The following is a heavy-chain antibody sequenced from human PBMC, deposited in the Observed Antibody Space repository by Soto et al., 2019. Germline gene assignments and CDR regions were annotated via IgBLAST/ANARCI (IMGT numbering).Heavy chain of an antibody. Sequence: SRTASIRSAVYGGTLSGYYWSWIRQPPGKGLEWIGEINHSGSTNYNPSLKSRVTISVDTSKNQFSLKLSSVTAADTAVYYCARGLPSVGEFHCRDVWGQ. V-gene: IGHV4-34*01. D-gene: IGHD3-10*01. J-gene: IGHJ6*02. CDR1: GGTLSGYY. CDR2: INHSGST. CDR3: ARGLPSVGEFHCRDV.